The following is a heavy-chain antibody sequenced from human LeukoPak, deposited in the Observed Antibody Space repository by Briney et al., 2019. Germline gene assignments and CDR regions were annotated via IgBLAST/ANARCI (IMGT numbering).Heavy chain of an antibody. Sequence: ASVKVSCKASGYTFTGYYMHWVRQAPGQGLEWMGWINPNSGGTNYAQKFQGRVTMTRDTSISTAYMELSRLRSDDTAVYYCARGPRRNYYDSSGYPLIWGQGTLVTVSS. J-gene: IGHJ4*02. V-gene: IGHV1-2*02. CDR3: ARGPRRNYYDSSGYPLI. CDR2: INPNSGGT. D-gene: IGHD3-22*01. CDR1: GYTFTGYY.